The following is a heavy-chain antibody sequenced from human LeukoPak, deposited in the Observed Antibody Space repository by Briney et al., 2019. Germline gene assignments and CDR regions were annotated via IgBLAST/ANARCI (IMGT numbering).Heavy chain of an antibody. Sequence: PSETLSLTCAVYGGSFSGYYWSWIRQPPGKGLEWIGEINHSGSTNYNPSLKSRVTISVDTSKNQFSLKLSSVTAADTAVYYCARRGWSSSWYTPTYYFDYWGQGTLVTVSP. CDR2: INHSGST. J-gene: IGHJ4*02. CDR1: GGSFSGYY. D-gene: IGHD6-13*01. CDR3: ARRGWSSSWYTPTYYFDY. V-gene: IGHV4-34*01.